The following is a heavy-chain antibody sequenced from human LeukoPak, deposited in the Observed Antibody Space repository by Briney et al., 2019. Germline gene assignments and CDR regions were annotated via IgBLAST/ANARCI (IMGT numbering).Heavy chain of an antibody. Sequence: SETLSLTCAVYGGSFSGYYWSWIRQPPGKGLEWIGEINHSGSTNYNPSLKSRVTISVDTSKNQFSLKLSSVTAADTAVYYCARAILLWFGELSSLYFDPWGQGTLVTVSS. V-gene: IGHV4-34*01. D-gene: IGHD3-10*01. J-gene: IGHJ5*02. CDR3: ARAILLWFGELSSLYFDP. CDR1: GGSFSGYY. CDR2: INHSGST.